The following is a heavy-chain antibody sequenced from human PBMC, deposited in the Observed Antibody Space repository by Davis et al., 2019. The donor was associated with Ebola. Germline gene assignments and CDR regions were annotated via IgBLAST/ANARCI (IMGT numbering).Heavy chain of an antibody. CDR1: GGSISSSSYY. D-gene: IGHD4-17*01. CDR2: IYHSGST. J-gene: IGHJ4*02. Sequence: SETLSLTCTVSGGSISSSSYYWGWIRQPPGKGLEWIGSIYHSGSTYYNPSLKSRVTISVDRSKNQFSLKLSSVTAADTAVYYCARDRLRRFDYWGQGTLVTVSS. CDR3: ARDRLRRFDY. V-gene: IGHV4-39*02.